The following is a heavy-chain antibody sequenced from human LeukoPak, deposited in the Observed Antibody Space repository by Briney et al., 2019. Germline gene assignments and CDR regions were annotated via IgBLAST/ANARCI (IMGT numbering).Heavy chain of an antibody. D-gene: IGHD4-23*01. CDR1: GFTFSSYS. V-gene: IGHV3-21*01. J-gene: IGHJ4*02. CDR2: ISSSSSYI. CDR3: ARDGGNYN. Sequence: GGSLRLSCAASGFTFSSYSMNWVRQAPGKGLEWVSSISSSSSYIYYADSVKGRFTISRDNSKNTLYLQMNSLRAEDTAVYFCARDGGNYNWGQGTLVTVSS.